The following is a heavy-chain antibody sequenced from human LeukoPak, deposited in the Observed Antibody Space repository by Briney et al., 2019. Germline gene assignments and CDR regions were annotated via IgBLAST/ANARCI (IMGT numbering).Heavy chain of an antibody. V-gene: IGHV4-59*01. CDR2: IYYTGST. Sequence: SETLSLTCTVSGDSINNYYWSWIRQPPGKGLEWIGYIYYTGSTNYHPSLKSRLTISVDTSKNQVSLKLSSVTAADTAVYYCARGRVGTTPIDYWGQGTLVTVSS. D-gene: IGHD1-26*01. CDR1: GDSINNYY. CDR3: ARGRVGTTPIDY. J-gene: IGHJ4*02.